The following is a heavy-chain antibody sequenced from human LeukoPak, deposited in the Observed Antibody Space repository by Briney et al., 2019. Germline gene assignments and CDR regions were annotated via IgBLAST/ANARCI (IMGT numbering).Heavy chain of an antibody. CDR3: ANRGYSILQQLMTYYYDSSGYYGDYFDY. CDR2: ISGSGGSA. V-gene: IGHV3-23*01. Sequence: PGGSLRLSCAASGFTFGSYAMSWVRQAPGKGLEWVSAISGSGGSAYYADSVKGRFTISRDNSKNTLYLQMNSLRAEDTAVYYCANRGYSILQQLMTYYYDSSGYYGDYFDYWGQGTLVTVSS. J-gene: IGHJ4*02. CDR1: GFTFGSYA. D-gene: IGHD3-22*01.